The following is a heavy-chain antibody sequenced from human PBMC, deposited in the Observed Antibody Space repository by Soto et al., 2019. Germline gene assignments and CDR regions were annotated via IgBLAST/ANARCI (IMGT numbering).Heavy chain of an antibody. CDR3: AKDTYSSSWYF. V-gene: IGHV3-23*01. J-gene: IGHJ4*02. CDR2: ISNRGSDT. CDR1: GFTFINYA. Sequence: GGSLRLSCAGSGFTFINYAMTWVRQAPGKGLEWVSSISNRGSDTYYVDSVKGRFAISRDNSKNTLYLQMNSLRAEDTAVYYCAKDTYSSSWYFWGQGTLVTVSS. D-gene: IGHD6-13*01.